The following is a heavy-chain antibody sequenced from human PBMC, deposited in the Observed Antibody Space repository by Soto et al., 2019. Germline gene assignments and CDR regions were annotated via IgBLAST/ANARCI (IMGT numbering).Heavy chain of an antibody. CDR1: GYTFTSYG. J-gene: IGHJ2*01. D-gene: IGHD4-4*01. CDR3: ARVPTVITPDWYFDL. V-gene: IGHV1-18*03. Sequence: QVQLVQSGAEVRKPGASVKVSCKASGYTFTSYGFSWVRQAPGQGLEWMGWISGRRGNTAYEQKFRDRVTMTTDPSTSTAYMELRSLRSDDMAVYYCARVPTVITPDWYFDLWGRGTLVTVSS. CDR2: ISGRRGNT.